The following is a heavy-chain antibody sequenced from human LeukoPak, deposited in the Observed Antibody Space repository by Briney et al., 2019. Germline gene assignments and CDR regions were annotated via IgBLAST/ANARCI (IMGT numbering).Heavy chain of an antibody. Sequence: GGSLRLSCAASGFTFSSYAMSWVRQAPGKGLEWVSAISGSGGSTYYADSVKGRFTISRDNSKNTLYLQMNSLRAEDTAVYYCALPPRGNEYSSSWYFDYWGQGTLVTVSS. V-gene: IGHV3-23*01. J-gene: IGHJ4*02. CDR1: GFTFSSYA. CDR2: ISGSGGST. D-gene: IGHD6-13*01. CDR3: ALPPRGNEYSSSWYFDY.